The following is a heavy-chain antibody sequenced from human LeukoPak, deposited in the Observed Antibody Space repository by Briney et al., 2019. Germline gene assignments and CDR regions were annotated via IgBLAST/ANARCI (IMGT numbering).Heavy chain of an antibody. J-gene: IGHJ4*02. Sequence: GGSLRLSCAASGFTFSTYSMNWVRQAPGKGLEWLSYISSGSFTIYYADSVKGRFTISRDNAKNSLYMQMNSLRAEDTAVYYCARGYSNYMGVDYWGQGTLVTVSS. CDR2: ISSGSFTI. CDR3: ARGYSNYMGVDY. D-gene: IGHD4-11*01. V-gene: IGHV3-48*01. CDR1: GFTFSTYS.